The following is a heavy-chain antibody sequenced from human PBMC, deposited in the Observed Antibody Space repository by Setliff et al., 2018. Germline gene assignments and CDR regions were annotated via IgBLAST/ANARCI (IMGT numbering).Heavy chain of an antibody. Sequence: GASVKVSCKASGGTFNSNAISWVRQAPGQGLEWMGGIMPIFGTTNYAQKFQGRDTITTDESTSTAYMELSSLRPEDTAVYYCAREKGYYFDSTNYYYYFDYWGQGTLVTVSS. J-gene: IGHJ4*02. CDR3: AREKGYYFDSTNYYYYFDY. CDR2: IMPIFGTT. CDR1: GGTFNSNA. D-gene: IGHD3-22*01. V-gene: IGHV1-69*05.